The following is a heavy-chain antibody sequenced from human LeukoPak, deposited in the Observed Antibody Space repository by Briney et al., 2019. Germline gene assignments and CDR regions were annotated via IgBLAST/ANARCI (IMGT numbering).Heavy chain of an antibody. CDR2: INHSGST. CDR1: GGSFSGYY. CDR3: ARAAGTLFDY. D-gene: IGHD6-13*01. Sequence: SETLSLTCAVYGGSFSGYYWSWIRQPPGKGLEWIGEINHSGSTNYNPSLKSRVTISVDTSKNQFSLKLSSVTAADTAVYSCARAAGTLFDYWGQGTLVTVSS. V-gene: IGHV4-34*01. J-gene: IGHJ4*02.